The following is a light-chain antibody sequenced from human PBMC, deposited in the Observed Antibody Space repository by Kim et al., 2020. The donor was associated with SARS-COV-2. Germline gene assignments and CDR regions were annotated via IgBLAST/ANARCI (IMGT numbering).Light chain of an antibody. V-gene: IGLV2-8*01. CDR3: SSYAGSNNV. CDR1: SSDVGDYNF. J-gene: IGLJ1*01. Sequence: QSALTQPPSASGSPGQSVTISCTGTSSDVGDYNFVSWYQQHPGRAPKLMIYEVSKRASGVPDRFSGSKSGNTASLTVSGLQAEDEADYYCSSYAGSNNVFGTGTKVTVL. CDR2: EVS.